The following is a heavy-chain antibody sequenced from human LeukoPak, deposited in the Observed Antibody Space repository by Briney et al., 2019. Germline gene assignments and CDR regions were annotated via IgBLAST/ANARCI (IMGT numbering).Heavy chain of an antibody. CDR3: AKARVTTARSPLTH. V-gene: IGHV3-43D*03. CDR2: ISWDGGST. D-gene: IGHD4-11*01. CDR1: GFTFDDYA. Sequence: GGSLRLSCAASGFTFDDYAMHWVRQAPGKGLEWGSLISWDGGSTYYADSVQGRFTISRDNSKNSLYLQMNSLRAEDTAVYYCAKARVTTARSPLTHWGQGTLVTVSS. J-gene: IGHJ4*02.